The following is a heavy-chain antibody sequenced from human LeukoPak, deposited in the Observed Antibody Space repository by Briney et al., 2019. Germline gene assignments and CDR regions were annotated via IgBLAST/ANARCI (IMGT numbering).Heavy chain of an antibody. CDR2: ISGSGGTS. Sequence: GGSLRLSCVASEIIFSSYAMTWVRQVPGQGLEWVSTISGSGGTSDYADSVKGRFTISRDNSKNTLYLQMNSLRAEDTAVYYCAKALMRGYFDYWGQGTLVTVSS. J-gene: IGHJ4*02. CDR1: EIIFSSYA. CDR3: AKALMRGYFDY. V-gene: IGHV3-23*01.